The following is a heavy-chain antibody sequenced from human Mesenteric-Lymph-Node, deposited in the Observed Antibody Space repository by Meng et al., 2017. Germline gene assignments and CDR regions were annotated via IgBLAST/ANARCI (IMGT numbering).Heavy chain of an antibody. CDR1: GFTFSSYW. J-gene: IGHJ6*02. CDR3: ARDPEGYSYGSRPYYNYYGMDV. V-gene: IGHV3-74*01. D-gene: IGHD5-18*01. Sequence: GGSLRLSCAASGFTFSSYWMHWVRQGPGKGLVWVSRINTDGSSTSHADSVKGRFTISRDNAKNTLYLQMNSLRAEDTAVYYCARDPEGYSYGSRPYYNYYGMDVWGQGTTVTVSS. CDR2: INTDGSST.